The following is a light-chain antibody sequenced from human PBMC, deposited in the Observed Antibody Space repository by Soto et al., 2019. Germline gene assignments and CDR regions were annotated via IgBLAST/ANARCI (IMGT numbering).Light chain of an antibody. J-gene: IGKJ1*01. V-gene: IGKV3-15*01. Sequence: EIVLTQSPATLSLSPWERATLSCMASQSVSSCLALYQQKTGQTPTHLLFDASTRVTGGAPRFIGSGSAAKVTLPTNSLQYQDFAASYCQQYNKWPRTFGQGTKV. CDR1: QSVSSC. CDR3: QQYNKWPRT. CDR2: DAS.